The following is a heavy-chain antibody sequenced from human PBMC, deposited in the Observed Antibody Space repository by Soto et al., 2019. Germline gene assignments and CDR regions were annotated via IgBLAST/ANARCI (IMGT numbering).Heavy chain of an antibody. CDR2: SSGYNGDI. J-gene: IGHJ5*02. CDR3: ARDGPLISARTWFDP. V-gene: IGHV1-18*01. Sequence: QVQLVQSGAEVKKPGASVKVSCKASGYTFTSYGITWVRQAPGQGLEWMGWSSGYNGDIKYAQKFQGRVTMTADTSTSTAYMELRSLRSDDTAIYFCARDGPLISARTWFDPWGQGTLVTVTS. CDR1: GYTFTSYG. D-gene: IGHD6-6*01.